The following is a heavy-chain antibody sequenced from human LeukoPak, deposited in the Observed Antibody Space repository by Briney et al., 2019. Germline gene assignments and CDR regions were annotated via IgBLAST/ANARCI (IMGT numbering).Heavy chain of an antibody. V-gene: IGHV3-30*18. CDR3: AKVGYHDYRIDY. J-gene: IGHJ4*02. CDR1: GFTFSSYG. Sequence: PGGSLRLSCAASGFTFSSYGMHWVRQAPGKGLEWVAVISYDGSNKYYADSVKGRFTISRDNSKNTLYLQMNSLRAEDTAVYYCAKVGYHDYRIDYWGQGTLVTVSS. D-gene: IGHD5-12*01. CDR2: ISYDGSNK.